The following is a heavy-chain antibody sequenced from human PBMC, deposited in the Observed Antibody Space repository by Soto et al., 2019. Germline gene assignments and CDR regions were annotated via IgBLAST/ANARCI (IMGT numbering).Heavy chain of an antibody. J-gene: IGHJ4*02. CDR1: GFTFSTYS. CDR2: ISSSSGYI. CDR3: ARARGVGISAGDY. Sequence: EVQLVESGGGLVKPGGSLRLYCAASGFTFSTYSMNWVRQAPGKGLEWVSSISSSSGYIYYADSVKGRFTISRDNAKNSLYLQMNSLSAEDTAVYYCARARGVGISAGDYWGQGTLVTVSS. V-gene: IGHV3-21*06. D-gene: IGHD2-15*01.